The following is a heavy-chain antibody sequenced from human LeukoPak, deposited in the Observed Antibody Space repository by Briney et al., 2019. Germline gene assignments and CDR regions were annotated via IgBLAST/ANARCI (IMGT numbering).Heavy chain of an antibody. Sequence: TGGSLRLSCAASGFTFSSYGLSWVCQAPGKGLEWVSTISGSAYSSYYADSVKGRFTISRDNSANTLYLQMDNLRAEDTALYYCAKHSGSYFIYYIDSWGQGTLVTVSS. V-gene: IGHV3-23*01. CDR1: GFTFSSYG. J-gene: IGHJ4*02. D-gene: IGHD1-26*01. CDR3: AKHSGSYFIYYIDS. CDR2: ISGSAYSS.